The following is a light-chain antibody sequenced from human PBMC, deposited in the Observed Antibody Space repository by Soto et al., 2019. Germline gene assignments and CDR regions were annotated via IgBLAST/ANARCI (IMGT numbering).Light chain of an antibody. J-gene: IGLJ2*01. Sequence: QSVLTQPPSASGTPGQRVTISCSGSSSNIGSNTVNWYQQFPGTAPRLLIFTLNQRPSGVPDRFSGSKSGTSASLAISPLRSEDEAEYYCASWDDSLNGVIFGGGTKVTVL. CDR1: SSNIGSNT. CDR3: ASWDDSLNGVI. CDR2: TLN. V-gene: IGLV1-44*01.